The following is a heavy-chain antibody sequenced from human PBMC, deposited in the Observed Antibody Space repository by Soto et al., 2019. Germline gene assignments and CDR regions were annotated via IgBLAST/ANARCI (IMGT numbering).Heavy chain of an antibody. CDR2: ISYDGSNK. CDR3: ARDPSGYSGYDYRHFDY. V-gene: IGHV3-30-3*01. CDR1: GFTFSSYA. Sequence: QVQLVESGGGVVQPGRSLRLSCAASGFTFSSYAMHWVRQAPGKGLEWVAVISYDGSNKYYAVSVKGRFTISRDNSKNTLYLQMNSLRAEDTAVYYCARDPSGYSGYDYRHFDYWGQGTLVTVSS. D-gene: IGHD5-12*01. J-gene: IGHJ4*02.